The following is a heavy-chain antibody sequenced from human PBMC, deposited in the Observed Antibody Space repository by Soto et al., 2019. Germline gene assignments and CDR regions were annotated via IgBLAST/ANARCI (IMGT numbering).Heavy chain of an antibody. J-gene: IGHJ6*02. CDR1: GGSISTFY. CDR2: IHYSGNT. V-gene: IGHV4-59*01. CDR3: VRAATRGPRYYGLDV. Sequence: QVQLQESGPGLVKPSETLSLTCTVSGGSISTFYWSWIRQPPGKGLEWIGYIHYSGNTNYNPSLKGRVTISVDTSKNQFSLNLRTVTAADTAIYYCVRAATRGPRYYGLDVWGQGTTVTVSS.